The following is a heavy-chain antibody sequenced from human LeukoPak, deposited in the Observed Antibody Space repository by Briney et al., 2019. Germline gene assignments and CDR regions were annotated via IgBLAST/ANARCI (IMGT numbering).Heavy chain of an antibody. J-gene: IGHJ4*02. Sequence: SGTLSLTCAVSGGSISSSNWWSWVRQPPGKGLEWIGYIYYSGSTNYNPSLRSRVTISVDTSKNQFSLRLSSVTAADTAVYYCGRAGTYYYDRNGFYFDYWGQGTLVTVSS. D-gene: IGHD3-22*01. CDR2: IYYSGST. V-gene: IGHV4-4*02. CDR3: GRAGTYYYDRNGFYFDY. CDR1: GGSISSSNW.